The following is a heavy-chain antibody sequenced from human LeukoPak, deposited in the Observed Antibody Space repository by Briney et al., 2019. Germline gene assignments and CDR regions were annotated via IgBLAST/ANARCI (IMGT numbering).Heavy chain of an antibody. D-gene: IGHD3-10*01. CDR3: ARGGYYGSGNDFRFDP. CDR1: GGSLSSYY. J-gene: IGHJ5*02. V-gene: IGHV4-59*01. CDR2: VYYSGST. Sequence: SETLSLTCTVSGGSLSSYYWSWIRQPAGKGLEWIGYVYYSGSTNYKPSLKSRVTISVDTSKNQFSLKLSSVTAADTAVYYCARGGYYGSGNDFRFDPWGQGTLVTVSS.